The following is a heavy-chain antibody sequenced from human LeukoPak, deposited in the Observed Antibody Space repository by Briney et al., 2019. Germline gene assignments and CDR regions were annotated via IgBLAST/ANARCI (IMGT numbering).Heavy chain of an antibody. CDR3: ARRGSYYSLDY. J-gene: IGHJ4*02. CDR2: IYQSRST. Sequence: SETLSLTCAVSGYSISSGYYWGWIRQPPGKGREWIGSIYQSRSTYYNPSLKSRVTISLDTSKNHFSLDLTSVTAADTAVYYCARRGSYYSLDYWGQGTLVTVSS. CDR1: GYSISSGYY. D-gene: IGHD1-26*01. V-gene: IGHV4-38-2*01.